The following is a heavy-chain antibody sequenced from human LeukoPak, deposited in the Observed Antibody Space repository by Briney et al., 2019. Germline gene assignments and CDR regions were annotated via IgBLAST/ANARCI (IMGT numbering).Heavy chain of an antibody. CDR3: ARDLPTRDYDDSSGYYRY. CDR2: ISAYNGNT. V-gene: IGHV1-18*01. J-gene: IGHJ4*02. Sequence: GASVSVSSTASGYTFTTYGISWVRQAPGQGVEWMGWISAYNGNTNYTQKLQGRVTITTDTTTSTAYMELRSLRSDDTAVYYCARDLPTRDYDDSSGYYRYWGQGTLVTVSS. D-gene: IGHD3-22*01. CDR1: GYTFTTYG.